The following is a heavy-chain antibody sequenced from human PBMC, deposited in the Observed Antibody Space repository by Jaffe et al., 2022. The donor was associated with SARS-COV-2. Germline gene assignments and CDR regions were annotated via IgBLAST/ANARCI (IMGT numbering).Heavy chain of an antibody. D-gene: IGHD3-9*01. V-gene: IGHV4-34*01. J-gene: IGHJ4*02. CDR3: ATKHYDILTGHAMYYFNY. Sequence: QVQLQQWGAGLLEPSETLSLTCAVYGGSFSGYYWSWIRQPPGKGLEWIGEINHSGSTNYNPSLKSRVTTSVDTSKNQFSLKLSSVTAADTAVYYCATKHYDILTGHAMYYFNYWGQGTLVTVSS. CDR2: INHSGST. CDR1: GGSFSGYY.